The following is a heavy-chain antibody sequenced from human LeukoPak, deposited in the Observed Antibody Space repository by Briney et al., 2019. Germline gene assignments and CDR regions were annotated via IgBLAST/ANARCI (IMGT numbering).Heavy chain of an antibody. CDR1: GFTFSSYA. CDR2: ISYDGSNK. D-gene: IGHD3-10*01. V-gene: IGHV3-30-3*01. Sequence: GGSLRLSCAASGFTFSSYAMHWVRQAPGKGLEWEAVISYDGSNKYYADSVKGRFTISRDNSKNTLYLQMNSLRAEDTAVYYCARDIGPGRTVLPLGYWGQGTLVTVSS. J-gene: IGHJ4*02. CDR3: ARDIGPGRTVLPLGY.